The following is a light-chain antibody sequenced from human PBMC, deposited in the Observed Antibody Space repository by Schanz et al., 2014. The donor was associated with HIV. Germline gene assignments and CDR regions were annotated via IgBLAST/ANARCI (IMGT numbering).Light chain of an antibody. CDR2: DIN. CDR1: SSDVGAYNY. Sequence: QSVLTQPRSVSGSPGQSVSISCTGTSSDVGAYNYVSWYQQHPGKAPKLMIYDINKRPSGISDRFSASKSGNTASLTISGLQAEDEADYYCCSFTSSNTLLFGGGTKLTVL. V-gene: IGLV2-11*01. CDR3: CSFTSSNTLL. J-gene: IGLJ2*01.